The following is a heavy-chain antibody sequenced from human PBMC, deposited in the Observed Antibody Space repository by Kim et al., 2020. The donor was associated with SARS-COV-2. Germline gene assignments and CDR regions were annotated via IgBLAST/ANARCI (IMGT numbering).Heavy chain of an antibody. CDR1: GHNFASYW. CDR3: TRPTQTSGWKY. Sequence: GESLKISCQTSGHNFASYWIGWVRQKPGEGLEWVGLIYAGDSDTKYSPAFQGQVTISVDKSTTTTYLQWRSLKASDTATYYCTRPTQTSGWKYWGQGTLV. CDR2: IYAGDSDT. J-gene: IGHJ4*02. D-gene: IGHD6-19*01. V-gene: IGHV5-51*01.